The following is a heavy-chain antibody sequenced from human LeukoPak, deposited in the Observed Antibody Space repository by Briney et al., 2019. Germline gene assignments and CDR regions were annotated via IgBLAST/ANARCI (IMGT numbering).Heavy chain of an antibody. CDR3: ARVPCARSSTSCTRLDSGYDFDY. V-gene: IGHV1-46*01. CDR2: INPSGGST. CDR1: GYTFTSYY. Sequence: ASVKVSCKASGYTFTSYYMHWVRQAPGQGLEWMGIINPSGGSTSYAQKFQGRVIMTRDTSTSTVYMELSSLRSEDTAVYYCARVPCARSSTSCTRLDSGYDFDYWGQGTLVTVSS. J-gene: IGHJ4*02. D-gene: IGHD2-2*01.